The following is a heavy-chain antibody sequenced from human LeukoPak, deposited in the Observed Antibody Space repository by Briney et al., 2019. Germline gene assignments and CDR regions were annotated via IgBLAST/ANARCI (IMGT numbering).Heavy chain of an antibody. CDR2: IYYSGST. J-gene: IGHJ4*02. CDR3: ARVPSGGDYRFDY. V-gene: IGHV4-39*07. CDR1: GGSISSSSYY. D-gene: IGHD4-17*01. Sequence: PSETLSLTCTVSGGSISSSSYYWGWIRQPPGKGLEWIGSIYYSGSTNYNPSLKSRVTISVDTSKNQFSLKLSSVTAADTAVYYCARVPSGGDYRFDYWGQGTLVTVSS.